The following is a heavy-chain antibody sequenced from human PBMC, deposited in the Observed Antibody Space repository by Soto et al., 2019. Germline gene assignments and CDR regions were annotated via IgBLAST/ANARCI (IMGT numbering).Heavy chain of an antibody. CDR3: ARAGYCTNGVCYFDY. D-gene: IGHD2-8*01. J-gene: IGHJ4*02. V-gene: IGHV1-8*01. CDR1: GYTFTSYD. CDR2: MNPNSGNT. Sequence: ASVKDSCKASGYTFTSYDINWVRQATGQGLEWMGWMNPNSGNTGYAQKFKGRVTMTRNTSISTAYMEQSSLRSEDTAVYYCARAGYCTNGVCYFDYWGQGALVTVSS.